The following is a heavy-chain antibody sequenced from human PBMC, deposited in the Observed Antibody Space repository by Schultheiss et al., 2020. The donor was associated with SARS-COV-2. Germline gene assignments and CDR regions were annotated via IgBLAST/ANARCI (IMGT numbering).Heavy chain of an antibody. CDR3: AKDRVPDSKWEIDY. J-gene: IGHJ4*02. CDR2: IRSKARNYAT. CDR1: GFSFSGSG. V-gene: IGHV3-73*01. D-gene: IGHD4-11*01. Sequence: GGSLRLSCVTSGFSFSGSGIYWVRQASGKGLEWVGRIRSKARNYATTYAASVKGRFIISRDESRNTSYLQMNSLKIEDTAVYYCAKDRVPDSKWEIDYWGQGTLVTVSS.